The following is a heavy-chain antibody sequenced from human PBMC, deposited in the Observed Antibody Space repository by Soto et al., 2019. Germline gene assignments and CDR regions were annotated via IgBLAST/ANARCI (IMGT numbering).Heavy chain of an antibody. V-gene: IGHV5-51*01. CDR3: AIHVGDYSTPSYIEL. J-gene: IGHJ4*02. Sequence: GESLKISCKASGYRFTSYWIGWVRQMPGKGLEWMGIIHPVDSDSRYSPSFQGQVTLSVDKSITTAYLQWSSLKASDTAIYYCAIHVGDYSTPSYIELWGQAPLVTVSS. D-gene: IGHD4-4*01. CDR2: IHPVDSDS. CDR1: GYRFTSYW.